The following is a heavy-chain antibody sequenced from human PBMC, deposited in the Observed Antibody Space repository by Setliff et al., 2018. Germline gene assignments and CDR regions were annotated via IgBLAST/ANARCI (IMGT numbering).Heavy chain of an antibody. Sequence: ASVQVSCKASGGTFSTYAINWVRQAPGQGLEWMGGIIPMFGTTNYARKFQGRVTITADESTITAYMELSSLRSEDTAVYYCARVRDCSGGICHRGFHHYRDVWGKGTTVTVSS. CDR1: GGTFSTYA. D-gene: IGHD2-15*01. CDR3: ARVRDCSGGICHRGFHHYRDV. V-gene: IGHV1-69*13. CDR2: IIPMFGTT. J-gene: IGHJ6*03.